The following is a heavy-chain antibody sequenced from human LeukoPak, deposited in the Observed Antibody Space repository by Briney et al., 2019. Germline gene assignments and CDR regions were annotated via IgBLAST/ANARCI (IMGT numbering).Heavy chain of an antibody. Sequence: GGSLRLSCAASGFTFSTYWMGWVRQAPGKGLEWVANIKQDGSEKYYVDSVKGRFTISRDNAKNSLYLQMNSLRAEDTAVYYCATYSSLNRREFQYWGQGTLLTVSS. J-gene: IGHJ1*01. CDR3: ATYSSLNRREFQY. CDR1: GFTFSTYW. D-gene: IGHD3-22*01. CDR2: IKQDGSEK. V-gene: IGHV3-7*01.